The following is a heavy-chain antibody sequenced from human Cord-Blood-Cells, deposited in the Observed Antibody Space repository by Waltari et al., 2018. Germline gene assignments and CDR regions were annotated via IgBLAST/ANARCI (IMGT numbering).Heavy chain of an antibody. CDR1: GFTFSSYW. Sequence: EVQLVESGGGLVQPGGSLRLSCAASGFTFSSYWMSWVRQAPGKGLEWVGNIKQDGSEKYYVDSVKGRFTISRDNAKNSLYLQMNSLRAEDTAVYYCARVADHIAAAGKNYFDYWGQGTLVTVSS. J-gene: IGHJ4*02. V-gene: IGHV3-7*01. CDR3: ARVADHIAAAGKNYFDY. D-gene: IGHD6-13*01. CDR2: IKQDGSEK.